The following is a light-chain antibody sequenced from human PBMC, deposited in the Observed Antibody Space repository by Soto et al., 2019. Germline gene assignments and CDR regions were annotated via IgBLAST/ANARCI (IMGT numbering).Light chain of an antibody. Sequence: QSVLTQPPSVSAAPGQKVTISCSGNNSNIGNNFVSWFQQLPGTAPKVLIYDNSKRPSGIPDRFSGSKSGTSATLGITGLQTGDEADYYCGTWDSSLSVYVFATGTKVTVL. V-gene: IGLV1-51*01. J-gene: IGLJ1*01. CDR3: GTWDSSLSVYV. CDR1: NSNIGNNF. CDR2: DNS.